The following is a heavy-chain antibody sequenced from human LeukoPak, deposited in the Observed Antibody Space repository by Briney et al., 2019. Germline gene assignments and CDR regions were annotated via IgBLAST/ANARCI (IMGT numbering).Heavy chain of an antibody. CDR1: GFTFSSYG. CDR3: AKGGLLYGDYPDYFDY. V-gene: IGHV3-30*18. CDR2: ISYDGSNK. J-gene: IGHJ4*02. D-gene: IGHD4-17*01. Sequence: PGRSLRLSCAGSGFTFSSYGMHWVRQAPGKGLEWVAVISYDGSNKYYADSVKGRFTISRDNSKNTLYLQMNSLRAEDTAVYYCAKGGLLYGDYPDYFDYWGQGTLVTVSS.